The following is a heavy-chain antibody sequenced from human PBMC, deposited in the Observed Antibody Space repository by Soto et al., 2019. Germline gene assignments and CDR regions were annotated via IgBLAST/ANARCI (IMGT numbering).Heavy chain of an antibody. D-gene: IGHD6-13*01. CDR3: ASGSKGSSWYAYWFDP. CDR2: MNPNSGNT. Sequence: QVQLVQSGAEVKKPGASVKVSCKASGYTFTSYDINWVRQATGQGLERMGWMNPNSGNTGYAQKFQGRVTMTSNTTISTAYMELSSLRSEDTAVYYWASGSKGSSWYAYWFDPWGQGTLVTVSS. V-gene: IGHV1-8*01. J-gene: IGHJ5*02. CDR1: GYTFTSYD.